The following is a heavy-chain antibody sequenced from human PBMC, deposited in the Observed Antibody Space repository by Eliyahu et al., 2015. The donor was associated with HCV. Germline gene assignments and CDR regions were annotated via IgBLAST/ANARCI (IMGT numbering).Heavy chain of an antibody. J-gene: IGHJ3*02. D-gene: IGHD3-10*02. CDR3: ARGDGMLGAFDI. Sequence: EVQLVESGGGLVQPGGSLRLSCAASGFTFSSYEMNWVRQAPGKGLEWVSYISSSGSTIYYADSVKGRFTISRDNAKNSLYLQMNSLRAEDTAVYYCARGDGMLGAFDIWGQGTMVTVSS. V-gene: IGHV3-48*03. CDR1: GFTFSSYE. CDR2: ISSSGSTI.